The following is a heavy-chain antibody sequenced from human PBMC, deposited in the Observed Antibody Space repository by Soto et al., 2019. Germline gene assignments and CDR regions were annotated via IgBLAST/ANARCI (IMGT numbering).Heavy chain of an antibody. V-gene: IGHV5-10-1*01. CDR3: ARRGGYDYNYYYGMDV. J-gene: IGHJ6*02. CDR1: GYSFTSYW. D-gene: IGHD5-12*01. CDR2: IDPSDSYT. Sequence: PGESLKISCTGSGYSFTSYWISWVRQMPGKGLEWKGRIDPSDSYTNYSPSFQGHVTISADKSISTAYLQWSSLKASDTAMYYCARRGGYDYNYYYGMDVWGQGTTVTVSS.